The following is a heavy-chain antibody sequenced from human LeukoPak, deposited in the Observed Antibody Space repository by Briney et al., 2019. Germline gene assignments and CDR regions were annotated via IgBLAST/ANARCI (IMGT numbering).Heavy chain of an antibody. Sequence: VASVRVSSRVSGYTLTELSMHWVRQAPGKGLEWRGGFDPEDGETIYAQKFQGRVTMTEDTSTDTAYMELSSLRSEDTAVYYCATTRITMVRGVIYARNYYFDYWGQGTLVTVSS. CDR1: GYTLTELS. CDR3: ATTRITMVRGVIYARNYYFDY. J-gene: IGHJ4*02. V-gene: IGHV1-24*01. CDR2: FDPEDGET. D-gene: IGHD3-10*01.